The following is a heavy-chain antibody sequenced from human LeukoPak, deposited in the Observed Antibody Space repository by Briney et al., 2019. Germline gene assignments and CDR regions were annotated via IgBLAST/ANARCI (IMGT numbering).Heavy chain of an antibody. V-gene: IGHV4-34*01. CDR2: INHSGST. D-gene: IGHD6-13*01. CDR1: GGSFSGYY. J-gene: IGHJ4*02. CDR3: ARKPLAAAGKIDY. Sequence: SETLSLTCAGYGGSFSGYYWSWIRQPPGKGLECIWEINHSGSTNYNPSLKSRVTISVDTSKNQFSLKLSSVTAADTAVYYCARKPLAAAGKIDYWGQGTLVTVSS.